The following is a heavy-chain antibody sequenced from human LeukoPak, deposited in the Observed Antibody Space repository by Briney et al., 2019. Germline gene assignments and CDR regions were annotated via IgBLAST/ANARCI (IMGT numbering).Heavy chain of an antibody. CDR1: GFTFSSYA. CDR2: ISGSGGST. V-gene: IGHV3-23*01. CDR3: AKIPSCSSTSCHRISSSPEFDY. J-gene: IGHJ4*02. D-gene: IGHD2-2*01. Sequence: PGGSLRLSCAASGFTFSSYAMSWVRQAPGKGLEWVSAISGSGGSTYYADSVKGRFTISRDNPKNTLYLQMNSLRAEDTAVYYCAKIPSCSSTSCHRISSSPEFDYWGQGTLVTVSS.